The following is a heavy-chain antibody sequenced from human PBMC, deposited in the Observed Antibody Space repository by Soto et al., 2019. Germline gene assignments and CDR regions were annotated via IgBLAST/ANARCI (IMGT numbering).Heavy chain of an antibody. D-gene: IGHD3-22*01. V-gene: IGHV4-4*08. CDR1: GGPVSGHY. J-gene: IGHJ4*01. CDR3: TSFPLIPGRDSSAIFHY. Sequence: QVQLQESGPGLVKPSETLSLNCTVSGGPVSGHYWCWLRRPPGKELELIVCLYFTGSTIYNPSLRGRVAMSIDTPKTQFSLMLSSVTAADTAVYRCTSFPLIPGRDSSAIFHYWAQGSLVTVSS. CDR2: LYFTGST.